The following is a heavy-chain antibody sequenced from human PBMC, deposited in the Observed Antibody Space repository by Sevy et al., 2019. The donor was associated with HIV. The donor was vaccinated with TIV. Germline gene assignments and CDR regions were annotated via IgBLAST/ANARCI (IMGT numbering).Heavy chain of an antibody. CDR1: GGTFSSYA. CDR2: IIPIFGTA. Sequence: ASVKVSCKASGGTFSSYAISWVRQAPGQGLEWMGGIIPIFGTANYAQKFQGRVTITADESTSTAYMELSSLRSEDTAVYYWARDKAAAGPYYFDYWGQGTLVTVSS. V-gene: IGHV1-69*13. D-gene: IGHD6-13*01. J-gene: IGHJ4*02. CDR3: ARDKAAAGPYYFDY.